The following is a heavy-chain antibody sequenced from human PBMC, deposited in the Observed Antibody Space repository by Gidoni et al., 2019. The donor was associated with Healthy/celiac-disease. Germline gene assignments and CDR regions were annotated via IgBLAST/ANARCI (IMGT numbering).Heavy chain of an antibody. Sequence: EVQLVESGGGLVQPGRSLRLSCAASGFTFDDYAMHWVRQAPGKGLEWVSGISWNSGSIGYADSVKGRFTISRDNAKNSLYLQMNSLRAEDTALYYCAKDALGYCSGGSCSYFDYWGQGTLVTVSS. CDR3: AKDALGYCSGGSCSYFDY. D-gene: IGHD2-15*01. CDR1: GFTFDDYA. CDR2: ISWNSGSI. J-gene: IGHJ4*02. V-gene: IGHV3-9*01.